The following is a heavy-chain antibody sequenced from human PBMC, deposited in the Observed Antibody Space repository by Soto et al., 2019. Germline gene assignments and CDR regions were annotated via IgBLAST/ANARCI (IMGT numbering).Heavy chain of an antibody. D-gene: IGHD3-3*02. Sequence: ASVKVSCKASGYTFTNYGISWVRQAPGQGLEWMGAINPSDGRSSYAQNFQGRVTMTRDTSTSTVYMELSSLRSEDTAVYYCARDLAVLVYFGPLDYWGQGTLVTVSS. V-gene: IGHV1-46*03. CDR3: ARDLAVLVYFGPLDY. CDR1: GYTFTNYG. CDR2: INPSDGRS. J-gene: IGHJ4*02.